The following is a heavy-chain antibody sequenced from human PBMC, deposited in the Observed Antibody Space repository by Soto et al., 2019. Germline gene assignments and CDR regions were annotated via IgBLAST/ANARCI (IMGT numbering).Heavy chain of an antibody. CDR2: IPDDGHYQ. CDR1: GFSFSHYG. V-gene: IGHV3-30*19. D-gene: IGHD4-17*01. Sequence: QVQLVESGGGVVQPGRSLRLSCAASGFSFSHYGFHWVRQPPGKGLEWVAVIPDDGHYQYYTDSVKGRFTISRDNSNNMLYLQMNSLRDEDTGTYYYVRDDDNRDNGLHYWGQGVLVTVSS. J-gene: IGHJ4*02. CDR3: VRDDDNRDNGLHY.